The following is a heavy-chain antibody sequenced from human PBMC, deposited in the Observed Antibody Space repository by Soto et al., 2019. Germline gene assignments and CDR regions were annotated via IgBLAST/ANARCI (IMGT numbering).Heavy chain of an antibody. J-gene: IGHJ6*02. Sequence: SETLSLTCTVSGGSISSGGYYWSWIRQHPGKGLEWIGYIYYSGSTYYNPSLKSRVTISVDTSKNQFSLKLSSVTAADTAMYYCARAGTTGTTVGYYYYYGMDVWGQGTTVTVSS. CDR2: IYYSGST. CDR3: ARAGTTGTTVGYYYYYGMDV. V-gene: IGHV4-31*03. CDR1: GGSISSGGYY. D-gene: IGHD1-1*01.